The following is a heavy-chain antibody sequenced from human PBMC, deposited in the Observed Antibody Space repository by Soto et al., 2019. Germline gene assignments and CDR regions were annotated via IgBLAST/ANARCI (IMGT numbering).Heavy chain of an antibody. CDR1: GFTFDKVW. D-gene: IGHD1-26*01. J-gene: IGHJ4*02. V-gene: IGHV3-15*07. CDR3: TTGRDDLLY. CDR2: IKSKTDGGTT. Sequence: EVQLVESGGGLVKPGRSLRLSCAVSGFTFDKVWMNWVRQAPGKGLEWVGRIKSKTDGGTTDYAAPVKGRFTISRDDSKDMLYLQMNSLKTEATGMYFCTTGRDDLLYWGQGTRVTVSS.